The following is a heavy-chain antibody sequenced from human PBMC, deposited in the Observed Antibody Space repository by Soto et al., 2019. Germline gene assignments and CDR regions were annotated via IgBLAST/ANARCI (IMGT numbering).Heavy chain of an antibody. D-gene: IGHD1-26*01. Sequence: ASVKVSCKASRYTFTGYYLHWVRQAPGQGLEWMGWINPKTGDTTYAQKFQGSVTLTRDTSISTAYMELGRLGSDDTAVYYCARDNSGIEYGDFEYWGQGTLVTLSS. CDR3: ARDNSGIEYGDFEY. J-gene: IGHJ4*02. CDR2: INPKTGDT. V-gene: IGHV1-2*02. CDR1: RYTFTGYY.